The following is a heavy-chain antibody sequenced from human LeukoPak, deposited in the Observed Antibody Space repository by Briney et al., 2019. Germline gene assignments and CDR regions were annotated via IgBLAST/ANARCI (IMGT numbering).Heavy chain of an antibody. CDR3: ATSPMIVVVIPYFDY. V-gene: IGHV3-30-3*01. J-gene: IGHJ4*02. D-gene: IGHD3-22*01. Sequence: PGRSLRLSCAASGFTFSSYAMNWVRQAPGKGLEWVALISYDGSNKNYADSVKGRFTISRDNSKNTLYLQMNSLRAEDTAVYYCATSPMIVVVIPYFDYWGQGTLVTVSS. CDR2: ISYDGSNK. CDR1: GFTFSSYA.